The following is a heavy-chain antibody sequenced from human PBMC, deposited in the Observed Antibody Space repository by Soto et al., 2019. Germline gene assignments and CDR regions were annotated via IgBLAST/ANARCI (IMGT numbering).Heavy chain of an antibody. Sequence: LRLSCAASGFTFISYSMNWVRQAPGKGLEWVSYISSSSSTIYYADSVKGRFTISRDNAKNSLYLQMNSLRDEDTAVYYCARIDFWSGYYLNSWGQGTLVTVSS. J-gene: IGHJ5*02. CDR1: GFTFISYS. V-gene: IGHV3-48*02. CDR2: ISSSSSTI. CDR3: ARIDFWSGYYLNS. D-gene: IGHD3-3*01.